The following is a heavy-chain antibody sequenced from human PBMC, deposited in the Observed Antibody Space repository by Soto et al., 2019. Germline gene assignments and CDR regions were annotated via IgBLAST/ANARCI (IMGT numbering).Heavy chain of an antibody. D-gene: IGHD1-26*01. CDR3: VRDGVGGTPFHGSFDY. V-gene: IGHV3-30-3*01. Sequence: PGGSLRLSCAASGFTFSSYAMHWVRQAPGKGLEWVAVISYDGSNKYYADSVKGRFTISRDNSKNTLYLQMTSLRAEDTAVYYCVRDGVGGTPFHGSFDYWGQGTLVTVSS. CDR1: GFTFSSYA. CDR2: ISYDGSNK. J-gene: IGHJ4*02.